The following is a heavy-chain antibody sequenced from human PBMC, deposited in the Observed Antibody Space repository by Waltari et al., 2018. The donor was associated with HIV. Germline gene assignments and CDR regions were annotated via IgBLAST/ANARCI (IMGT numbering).Heavy chain of an antibody. J-gene: IGHJ6*02. CDR2: IKQDGSEK. D-gene: IGHD3-3*01. CDR1: GFTFSSYW. Sequence: EVQLVESGGGLVQLGGSLSLSCAASGFTFSSYWMSGVRQAPGKGLEWVANIKQDGSEKYYVDSVKGRFTISRDNAKNSLYLQMNSLRAEDTAVYYCARISGGHYDFWSGYPMDVWGQGTTVTVSS. V-gene: IGHV3-7*01. CDR3: ARISGGHYDFWSGYPMDV.